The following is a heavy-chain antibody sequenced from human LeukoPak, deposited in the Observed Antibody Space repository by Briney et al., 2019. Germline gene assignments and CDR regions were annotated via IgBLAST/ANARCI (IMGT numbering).Heavy chain of an antibody. CDR3: ARLRFGELFSD. J-gene: IGHJ4*02. D-gene: IGHD3-10*01. CDR2: IYYSGST. V-gene: IGHV4-39*07. CDR1: GGSISSSSYY. Sequence: PSETLSLTCTVSGGSISSSSYYWGWIRQPPGKGLEWIGSIYYSGSTYYNPSLKSRVTISVDTSKNQFSLKLSSVTAADTAVYYCARLRFGELFSDWGQGTLVTVSS.